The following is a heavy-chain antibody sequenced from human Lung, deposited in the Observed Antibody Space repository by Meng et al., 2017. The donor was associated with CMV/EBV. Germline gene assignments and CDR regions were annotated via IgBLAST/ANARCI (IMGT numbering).Heavy chain of an antibody. CDR1: GYTFIDHY. J-gene: IGHJ4*02. D-gene: IGHD2-2*03. CDR2: INPNNGDT. V-gene: IGHV1-2*02. Sequence: ASVXVSWKASGYTFIDHYIHWVRQAPGQGLQWMGWINPNNGDTNYAQRFQGRVSMTTDTSKGTVYMELSRLTSDDTAIFYCARDVGSGASGYWGRGTRVTVSS. CDR3: ARDVGSGASGY.